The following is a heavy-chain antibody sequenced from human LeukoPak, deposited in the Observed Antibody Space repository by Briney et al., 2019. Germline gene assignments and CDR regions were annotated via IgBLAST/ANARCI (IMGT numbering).Heavy chain of an antibody. D-gene: IGHD6-6*01. Sequence: GGSLRLSCAASGFTFSSYAMSWVRQAPGKGLEWVSAISGSGGSTYYADSVKGRFTISRDNSKNTLYLQMNSLRAEDTAVYYCAKSPSIAARPWPGFDYWGQGTLVTVSS. CDR3: AKSPSIAARPWPGFDY. CDR2: ISGSGGST. CDR1: GFTFSSYA. V-gene: IGHV3-23*01. J-gene: IGHJ4*02.